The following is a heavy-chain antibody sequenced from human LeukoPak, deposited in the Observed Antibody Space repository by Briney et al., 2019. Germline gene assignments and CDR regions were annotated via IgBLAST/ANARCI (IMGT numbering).Heavy chain of an antibody. V-gene: IGHV3-23*01. Sequence: GGSPRLSCAAAGFTFSSYAMSWVRQAPGKGLEGGSAISGSGGSTYYADSVKGRFTISRDNSQNTLYLQMNSLRAEDTAVYYCAKARDFWSGYHFDYWGQGTLVTVSS. CDR1: GFTFSSYA. CDR3: AKARDFWSGYHFDY. J-gene: IGHJ4*02. D-gene: IGHD3-3*01. CDR2: ISGSGGST.